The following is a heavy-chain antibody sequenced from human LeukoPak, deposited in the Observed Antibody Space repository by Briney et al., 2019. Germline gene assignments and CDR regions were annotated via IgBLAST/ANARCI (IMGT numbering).Heavy chain of an antibody. J-gene: IGHJ4*02. CDR3: ARGLTTFDY. Sequence: SETLSLTFTVSGGSISSYYWSWIRQPPGKGLEWIGYIYYSGSTYYNPSLKSRVTISVDTSKNQFSLKLSSVTAADTAVYYCARGLTTFDYWGQGTLVTVSS. D-gene: IGHD1-14*01. CDR2: IYYSGST. CDR1: GGSISSYY. V-gene: IGHV4-59*12.